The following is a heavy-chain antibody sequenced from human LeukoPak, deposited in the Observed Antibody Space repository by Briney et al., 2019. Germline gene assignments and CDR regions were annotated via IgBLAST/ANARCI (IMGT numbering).Heavy chain of an antibody. CDR2: ISSSGSTI. CDR3: ARDTTGAYDILTGAVYYYYMDV. V-gene: IGHV3-48*04. J-gene: IGHJ6*03. CDR1: GFTFSSFA. D-gene: IGHD3-9*01. Sequence: PGGSLRLSGAASGFTFSSFAMSWVRQAPGKGLEWVSYISSSGSTIYYADSVKGRFTISRDNAKNSLYLQMNSLRAEDTAVYYCARDTTGAYDILTGAVYYYYMDVWGKGTTVTVSS.